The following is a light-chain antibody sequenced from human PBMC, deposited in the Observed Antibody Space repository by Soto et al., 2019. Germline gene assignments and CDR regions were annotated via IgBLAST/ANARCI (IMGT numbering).Light chain of an antibody. Sequence: DIQMTQSPSSLSASAGDRVTITCQASQDISNHINWYQPKAGKAPKLLINDASNLETGVPSRFSGSGSGTDFTPGISSLQPEDIATYYCQQYVNALTFGGGTKVEIK. J-gene: IGKJ4*01. CDR2: DAS. V-gene: IGKV1-33*01. CDR3: QQYVNALT. CDR1: QDISNH.